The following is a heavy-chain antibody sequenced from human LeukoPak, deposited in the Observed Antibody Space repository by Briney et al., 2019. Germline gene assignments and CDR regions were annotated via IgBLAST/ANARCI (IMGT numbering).Heavy chain of an antibody. Sequence: PGESLRLSCAASGFTFSSYGLNWVRQAPGKGLEWVSTISSGGHIYYEDSVKGRFTISRDNAKNSLYLQMNSLRAEDTAVYYCARAPAAYFDYWGQGTLVTVSS. CDR2: ISSGGHI. CDR3: ARAPAAYFDY. V-gene: IGHV3-21*01. D-gene: IGHD2-2*01. J-gene: IGHJ4*02. CDR1: GFTFSSYG.